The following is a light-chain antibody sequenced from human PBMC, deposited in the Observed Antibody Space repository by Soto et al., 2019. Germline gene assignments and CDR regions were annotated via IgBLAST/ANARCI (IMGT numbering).Light chain of an antibody. V-gene: IGKV3-15*01. CDR3: QQYNNWPPIT. J-gene: IGKJ5*01. CDR2: GAS. CDR1: QSVSSN. Sequence: EIVMTQSPDTLSVSPGERATLSCRASQSVSSNLAWYQQKPGQAPRLLIYGASTRATGIPARFSGSGSGTEFTLTISSLQSEDCALYYCQQYNNWPPITFGQGTRLEIK.